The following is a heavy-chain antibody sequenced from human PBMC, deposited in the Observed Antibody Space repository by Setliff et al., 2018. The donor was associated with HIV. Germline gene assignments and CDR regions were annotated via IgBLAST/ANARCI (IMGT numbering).Heavy chain of an antibody. D-gene: IGHD3-3*01. V-gene: IGHV3-7*03. CDR1: RFTFSSYW. J-gene: IGHJ4*02. CDR3: ARDPGTGYDFWSGYHSRGYYFDH. Sequence: GGSLRLSCAASRFTFSSYWMNWVRQAPGKGLEWVANIKQDESEKYYVDSVKGRFTISRDNAKNSLYLQMNSLRAEDTAVYYCARDPGTGYDFWSGYHSRGYYFDHWGQGTLVTVSS. CDR2: IKQDESEK.